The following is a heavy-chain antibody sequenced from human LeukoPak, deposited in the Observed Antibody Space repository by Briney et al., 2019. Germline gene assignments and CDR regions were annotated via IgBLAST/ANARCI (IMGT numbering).Heavy chain of an antibody. J-gene: IGHJ4*02. CDR2: IYYSGNT. D-gene: IGHD1-26*01. Sequence: SSETLSLTCTVSGGSISSYYWSWIRQPPGKGLEWIGYIYYSGNTNYNPSLKSRVTMSVDTSKNQLSLKLRSVTAADTAVYYCARQRGRWDSFDYWGQGTLVTVSS. CDR1: GGSISSYY. CDR3: ARQRGRWDSFDY. V-gene: IGHV4-59*08.